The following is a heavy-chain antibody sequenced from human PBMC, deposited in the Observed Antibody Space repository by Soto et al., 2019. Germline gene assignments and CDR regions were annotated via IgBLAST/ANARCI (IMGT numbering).Heavy chain of an antibody. V-gene: IGHV4-39*01. D-gene: IGHD3-10*01. CDR3: ARHSYYYGSTYGCWLAP. CDR2: IYYSGST. J-gene: IGHJ5*02. CDR1: GGSISTSRYY. Sequence: PSETLSLTCTVSGGSISTSRYYWGWIRQPPGKGLEWIASIYYSGSTYYNPSLKSRVTISVDTSKNQFSLKLSSVTAADTAVYYCARHSYYYGSTYGCWLAPWGQGTLVTVSS.